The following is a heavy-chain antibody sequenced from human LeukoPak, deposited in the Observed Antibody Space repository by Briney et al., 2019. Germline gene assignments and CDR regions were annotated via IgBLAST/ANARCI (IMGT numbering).Heavy chain of an antibody. J-gene: IGHJ5*02. D-gene: IGHD2-2*01. CDR1: GGSISGYY. V-gene: IGHV4-59*08. CDR3: ARQIVPYRGWFDP. Sequence: PSETLSLTCTVSGGSISGYYWSWIRQPPGKGLEWIGYTYYSGSTNYNPSLKSRVTISVDTSKNQFSLRLSSVTAADTAVYYCARQIVPYRGWFDPWAREPWSPSPQ. CDR2: TYYSGST.